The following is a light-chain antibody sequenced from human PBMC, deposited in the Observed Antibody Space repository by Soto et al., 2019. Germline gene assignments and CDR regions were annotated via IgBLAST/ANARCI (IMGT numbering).Light chain of an antibody. Sequence: QSALTQPASVSGSPGQSITISCTGSSSDVGGYNYVSWYQQHPGKALKLMIYDVSNRPSGVSNRFSGSKSSNTASLTISGLQAEDEADYYCSSYTGSSTLVVFGGGTKLTVL. CDR2: DVS. V-gene: IGLV2-14*01. CDR3: SSYTGSSTLVV. CDR1: SSDVGGYNY. J-gene: IGLJ2*01.